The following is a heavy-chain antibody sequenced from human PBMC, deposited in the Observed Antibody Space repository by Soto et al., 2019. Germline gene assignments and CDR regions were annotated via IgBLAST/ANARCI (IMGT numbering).Heavy chain of an antibody. J-gene: IGHJ5*02. CDR3: AREVVTAVAGSVNWFDP. D-gene: IGHD6-19*01. CDR2: IWYDGTKK. V-gene: IGHV3-33*01. Sequence: QVQLVESGGGVVQSGRSLTLSCAASGFSLRTYVMHWLRRAPGKGLEWVSFIWYDGTKKFYANSVKGRSTISKDNSNNILYLQMSGLRAEDTAVYYCAREVVTAVAGSVNWFDPWGQGTLVTVSS. CDR1: GFSLRTYV.